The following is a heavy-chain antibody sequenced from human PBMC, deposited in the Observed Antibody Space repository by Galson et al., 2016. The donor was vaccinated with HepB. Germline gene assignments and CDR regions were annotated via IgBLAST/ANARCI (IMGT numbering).Heavy chain of an antibody. V-gene: IGHV3-48*02. CDR1: GFTFSSYS. D-gene: IGHD1-1*01. Sequence: SLRLSCAASGFTFSSYSMNWVRQAPGKGLEWVSYISSSNNTIYYADSVKGRFTISRDNAKNSLYLQMNSLRDEDTAVHYCARDQRYYYYGMDVWGQGTTATVSS. CDR3: ARDQRYYYYGMDV. CDR2: ISSSNNTI. J-gene: IGHJ6*02.